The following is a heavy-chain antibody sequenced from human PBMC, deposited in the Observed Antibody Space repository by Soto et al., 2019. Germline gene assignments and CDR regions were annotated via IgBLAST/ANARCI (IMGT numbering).Heavy chain of an antibody. Sequence: GGSLRLSCASSGFTSISYAMSWVRQAPGKGLEWVSAISGSGGSTYYADSVKGRFTISRDNSKNTLYLQMNSLRAEDTAVYYCAKDSRRPDFYGSGSYYKEIFYYYYYGMDVWGQGTTVTVSS. J-gene: IGHJ6*02. D-gene: IGHD3-10*01. CDR2: ISGSGGST. V-gene: IGHV3-23*01. CDR3: AKDSRRPDFYGSGSYYKEIFYYYYYGMDV. CDR1: GFTSISYA.